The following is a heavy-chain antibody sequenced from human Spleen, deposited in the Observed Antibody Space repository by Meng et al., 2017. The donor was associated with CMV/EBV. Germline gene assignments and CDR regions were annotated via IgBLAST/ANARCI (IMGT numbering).Heavy chain of an antibody. CDR2: IDFDGSRT. CDR3: AKDPGYSFVYGMDV. D-gene: IGHD5-18*01. V-gene: IGHV3-74*01. Sequence: GESLKISCAASGFSFSTYWMQWVRRAPGKGLEWVSRIDFDGSRTTYADSVKGRFTISRDNAKNTLYLQMNSLRAEDTAVYYCAKDPGYSFVYGMDVWGQGTTVTVSS. CDR1: GFSFSTYW. J-gene: IGHJ6*02.